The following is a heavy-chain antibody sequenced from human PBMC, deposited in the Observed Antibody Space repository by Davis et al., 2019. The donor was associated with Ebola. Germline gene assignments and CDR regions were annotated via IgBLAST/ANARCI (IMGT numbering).Heavy chain of an antibody. CDR3: ARQGWSGYSLRHWLDP. CDR1: GFTFRTYA. Sequence: GESLKISCAASGFTFRTYAMHWVRQAPGKGLDWVAVISNDGSKKCYPDSVKGRFTISRDNSKNTLYLQMNSLRAEDTAVYYCARQGWSGYSLRHWLDPWGRGTLVTVSS. CDR2: ISNDGSKK. D-gene: IGHD3-3*01. J-gene: IGHJ5*02. V-gene: IGHV3-30*04.